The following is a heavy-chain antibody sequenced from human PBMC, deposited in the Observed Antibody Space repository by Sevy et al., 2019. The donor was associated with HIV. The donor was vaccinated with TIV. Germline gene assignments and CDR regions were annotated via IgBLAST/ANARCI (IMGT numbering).Heavy chain of an antibody. CDR2: ISDSGGST. D-gene: IGHD3-10*01. CDR1: GFTFSTYA. J-gene: IGHJ6*02. CDR3: ARRPDLGSVIRTGVMDV. V-gene: IGHV3-23*01. Sequence: GGSLRLSCAASGFTFSTYAMSWVRQTPGKGLQWVSVISDSGGSTYYADSVQGRFTISRDNSKDTMYLQVNSLRAEETAVYYCARRPDLGSVIRTGVMDVWGQGTTVTVSS.